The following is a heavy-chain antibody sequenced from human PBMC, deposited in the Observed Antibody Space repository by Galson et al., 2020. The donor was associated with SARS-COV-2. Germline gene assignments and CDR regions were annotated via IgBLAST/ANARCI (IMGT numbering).Heavy chain of an antibody. CDR1: GGSFSGYY. V-gene: IGHV4-34*01. J-gene: IGHJ5*02. CDR3: ARGQYSSSWYGRRNWFDP. Sequence: ETSATLSLTCAVYGGSFSGYYWSWIRQPPGKGLEWIGEINHSGSTNYNPSLKSRVTISVDTSKNQFSLKLSSVTAADTAVYYCARGQYSSSWYGRRNWFDPWGQGTLVTVSS. CDR2: INHSGST. D-gene: IGHD6-13*01.